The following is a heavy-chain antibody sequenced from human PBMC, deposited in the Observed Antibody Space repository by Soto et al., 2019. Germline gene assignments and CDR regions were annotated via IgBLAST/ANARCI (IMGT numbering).Heavy chain of an antibody. V-gene: IGHV4-61*01. CDR2: IYYTGST. Sequence: PSETLSLTCSVSGDSVSRGSHSWTWIRQPPGKGLEFIGYIYYTGSTNYNPSLKGRVTLSVDTSKNQVSLKLTSVTAADTAVYYCARTSTRYGHGDYWGQGTLVTVSS. CDR3: ARTSTRYGHGDY. CDR1: GDSVSRGSHS. J-gene: IGHJ4*02. D-gene: IGHD3-10*01.